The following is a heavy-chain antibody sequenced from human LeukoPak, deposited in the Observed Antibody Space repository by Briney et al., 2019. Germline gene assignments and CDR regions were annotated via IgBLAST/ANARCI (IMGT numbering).Heavy chain of an antibody. CDR1: GFTFSTYT. J-gene: IGHJ4*02. Sequence: GGSLRLSCAASGFTFSTYTMNWVRQAPGKGLEWVSSISSESSYIHYADSLKGRFTISRDDAKNSLYLQINSLRAEDTAVYYCVRDGHNYPDYWGQGTLVTVSS. CDR2: ISSESSYI. V-gene: IGHV3-21*01. CDR3: VRDGHNYPDY.